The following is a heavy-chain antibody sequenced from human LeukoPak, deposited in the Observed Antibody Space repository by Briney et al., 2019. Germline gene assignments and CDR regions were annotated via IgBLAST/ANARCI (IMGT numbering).Heavy chain of an antibody. D-gene: IGHD3-10*01. CDR2: ISHHYGNT. CDR1: GYTFTSYG. V-gene: IGHV1-18*01. CDR3: ARALNYYGSVSYAHYFDY. Sequence: ASVKVSCKASGYTFTSYGLSWVRQAPGQGLEWMGGISHHYGNTNYAQKLQGRVTMTPDTSTSTAYMELRSLRSDDTAVYYCARALNYYGSVSYAHYFDYWGQGTLVTVSS. J-gene: IGHJ4*02.